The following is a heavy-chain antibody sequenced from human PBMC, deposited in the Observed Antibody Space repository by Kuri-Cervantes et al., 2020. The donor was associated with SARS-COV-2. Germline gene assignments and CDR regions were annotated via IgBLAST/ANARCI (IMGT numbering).Heavy chain of an antibody. CDR3: ARGGRIAVAGILLPLYYHGMDV. J-gene: IGHJ6*02. D-gene: IGHD6-19*01. Sequence: GSLRLSCAVYGGSFSGYYWSWIRQPPGKGLEWIGEISHSGSTNYNPPLKSRVTISVDTSKNQFSLKLSSVTAADTAVYYCARGGRIAVAGILLPLYYHGMDVWGQGTTVTVSS. V-gene: IGHV4-34*01. CDR1: GGSFSGYY. CDR2: ISHSGST.